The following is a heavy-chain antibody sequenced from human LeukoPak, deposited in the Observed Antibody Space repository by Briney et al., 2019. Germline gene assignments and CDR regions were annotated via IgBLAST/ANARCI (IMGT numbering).Heavy chain of an antibody. D-gene: IGHD5-18*01. CDR2: IGTAGDT. CDR3: ARDAVDTANAV. V-gene: IGHV3-13*01. CDR1: GFTFSSYD. Sequence: PGGSLRLSCAASGFTFSSYDMHWVRQATGKGLEWVSAIGTAGDTYYPGSVKGRFTISRENAKNSLYLQMNSLRAGDTAVYYCARDAVDTANAVWGQGTTVTVSS. J-gene: IGHJ6*02.